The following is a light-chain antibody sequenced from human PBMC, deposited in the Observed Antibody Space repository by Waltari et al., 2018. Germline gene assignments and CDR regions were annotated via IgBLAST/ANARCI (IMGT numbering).Light chain of an antibody. V-gene: IGKV3-20*01. CDR1: PSVSKY. CDR3: QHYVSLPAT. J-gene: IGKJ1*01. CDR2: HAS. Sequence: SCRARPSVSKYLAWYQPKPGQAPRLLIYHASTRAAGIPDRVSGSGYGTDFSLTISRLEAEDFAVYYCQHYVSLPATFGQGTKVEIK.